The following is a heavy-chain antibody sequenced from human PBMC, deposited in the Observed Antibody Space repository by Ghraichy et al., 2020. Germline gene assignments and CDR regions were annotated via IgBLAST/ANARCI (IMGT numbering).Heavy chain of an antibody. CDR1: GYYFTADW. J-gene: IGHJ6*02. V-gene: IGHV5-51*01. D-gene: IGHD4-17*01. CDR3: ARLDSLRKGADV. CDR2: IYPGDSET. Sequence: GGSLNISCKGSGYYFTADWIGWVRQMPGKGLEWMGIIYPGDSETRYSPSLQGQVTISADKSLNTAYLQWSSLTAADTAIYYCARLDSLRKGADVWGQGTTVTVSS.